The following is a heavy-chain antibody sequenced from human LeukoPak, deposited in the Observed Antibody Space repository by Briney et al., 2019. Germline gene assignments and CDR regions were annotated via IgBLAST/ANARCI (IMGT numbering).Heavy chain of an antibody. Sequence: PGGSLRLSCAASGFTFSNAWMSWVRQAPGKGLEWVSSISSSSSYIYYADSVKGRFTISRDNAKNSLYLQMNSLRAEDTAVYYCAREARDDYDSTSFDYWGQGTLVTVSS. CDR2: ISSSSSYI. CDR1: GFTFSNAW. D-gene: IGHD4-17*01. V-gene: IGHV3-21*01. CDR3: AREARDDYDSTSFDY. J-gene: IGHJ4*02.